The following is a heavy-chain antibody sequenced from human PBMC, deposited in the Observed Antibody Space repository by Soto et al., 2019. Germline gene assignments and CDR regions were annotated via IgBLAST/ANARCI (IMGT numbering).Heavy chain of an antibody. CDR2: INHSGST. Sequence: SETLSLTCAVYGGSFSGYYWSWIRQPPGKGLEWIGEINHSGSTNYNPSLKSRVTISVDTSKNQFSLKLSSATAADTAVYYCARGSGYSSSWDRYNWRYYFDYWGQGTLVTVSS. D-gene: IGHD6-13*01. CDR1: GGSFSGYY. J-gene: IGHJ4*02. CDR3: ARGSGYSSSWDRYNWRYYFDY. V-gene: IGHV4-34*01.